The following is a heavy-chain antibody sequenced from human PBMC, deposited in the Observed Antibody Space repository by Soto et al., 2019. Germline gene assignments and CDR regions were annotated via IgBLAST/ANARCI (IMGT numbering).Heavy chain of an antibody. CDR2: VYHSGST. V-gene: IGHV4-38-2*01. J-gene: IGHJ4*02. CDR3: ARVGQDYDFWSGYYFDF. D-gene: IGHD3-3*01. Sequence: SETLSLTCAFSCYSIISGHYWGWIRQSPGKGLEWIVSVYHSGSTYYNPSLKSRVTISVDTSKSQFSLKLSSVTAPDTAIHYCARVGQDYDFWSGYYFDFWGRGTLVTVSS. CDR1: CYSIISGHY.